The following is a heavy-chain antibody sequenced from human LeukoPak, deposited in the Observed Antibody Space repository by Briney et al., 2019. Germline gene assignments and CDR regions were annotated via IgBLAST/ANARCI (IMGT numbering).Heavy chain of an antibody. Sequence: NPSETLSLTCTVSGGSISSGDYYWSWIRQHPGKGLEWIGYVYFSGSTYYNPSLKSRVTISVDTSKNQFSLKLSSVTAADAAVYYCAREGHDFWSGSRGWFDPWGPGTLVTVSS. V-gene: IGHV4-31*03. J-gene: IGHJ5*02. CDR3: AREGHDFWSGSRGWFDP. CDR2: VYFSGST. CDR1: GGSISSGDYY. D-gene: IGHD3-3*01.